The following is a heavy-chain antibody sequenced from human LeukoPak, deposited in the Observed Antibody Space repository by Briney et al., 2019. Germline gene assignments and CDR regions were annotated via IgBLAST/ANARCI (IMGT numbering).Heavy chain of an antibody. CDR1: GFTFSSYG. CDR3: AKTYCSSTSCYVYPDY. J-gene: IGHJ4*02. V-gene: IGHV3-30*02. Sequence: TGGSLRLSCAASGFTFSSYGMHWVRQAPGKGLEWVAFIRYDGSNKYYADSVKGRFTISRDNSKNTLYLQMNSLRAEDTAVYYCAKTYCSSTSCYVYPDYWGQGTLVTVSS. D-gene: IGHD2-2*01. CDR2: IRYDGSNK.